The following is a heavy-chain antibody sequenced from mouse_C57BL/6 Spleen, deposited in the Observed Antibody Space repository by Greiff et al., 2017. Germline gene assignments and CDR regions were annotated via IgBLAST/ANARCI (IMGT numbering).Heavy chain of an antibody. D-gene: IGHD2-5*01. CDR2: IWSGGST. CDR1: GFSFTSYG. CDR3: ARGTDYSIDFDY. V-gene: IGHV2-2*01. Sequence: VQLQESGPGLVQPSQSLSITCTVSGFSFTSYGVHWVRQSPGKGLEWLGVIWSGGSTDYNAAFISRLSISKDKSKSQVFFKMNSLQADDTAIYYSARGTDYSIDFDYWGQGTTLTVSS. J-gene: IGHJ2*01.